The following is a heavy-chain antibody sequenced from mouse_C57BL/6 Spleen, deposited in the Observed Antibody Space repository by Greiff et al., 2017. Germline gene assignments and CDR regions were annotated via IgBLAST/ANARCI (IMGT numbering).Heavy chain of an antibody. Sequence: EVKLMESGGGLVKPGGSLKLSCAASGFTFSDYGMHWVRQAPEKGLEWVAYISSGSSTIYYADTVKGRFTISRDNAKNTLFLQMTSLRAEDTAMYYCARHDAGDRAMDYWGQGTSVTVSS. D-gene: IGHD2-12*01. CDR1: GFTFSDYG. CDR2: ISSGSSTI. J-gene: IGHJ4*01. V-gene: IGHV5-17*01. CDR3: ARHDAGDRAMDY.